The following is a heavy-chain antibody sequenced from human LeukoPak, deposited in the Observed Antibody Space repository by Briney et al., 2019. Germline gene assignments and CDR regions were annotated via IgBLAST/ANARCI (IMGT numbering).Heavy chain of an antibody. V-gene: IGHV4-59*01. CDR3: ARSGPYSSSHPFDY. J-gene: IGHJ4*02. CDR2: IYYSGST. D-gene: IGHD6-6*01. CDR1: GGSISSYY. Sequence: SETLSLTCTVSGGSISSYYWSWIRQPPGKGLEWIGYIYYSGSTNYNPSLKSRVTISVDTSKNQFSLKLSSVTAADTAVYYCARSGPYSSSHPFDYWGQGTLVTVSS.